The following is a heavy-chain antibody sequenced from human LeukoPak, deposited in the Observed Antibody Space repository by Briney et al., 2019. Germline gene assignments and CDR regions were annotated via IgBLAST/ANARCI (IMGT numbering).Heavy chain of an antibody. Sequence: GGSLRLSCEASGFTVSSNYMSWVRQAPGRGLEWAGRIKSKTDGETRDYAAPVKGRFTISRDDSNNMLYLQMNSLKTEDTAVYYCTSAGTTTPGWYFDLWGRGTLVTVSS. D-gene: IGHD1-7*01. CDR1: GFTVSSNY. CDR2: IKSKTDGETR. J-gene: IGHJ2*01. CDR3: TSAGTTTPGWYFDL. V-gene: IGHV3-15*01.